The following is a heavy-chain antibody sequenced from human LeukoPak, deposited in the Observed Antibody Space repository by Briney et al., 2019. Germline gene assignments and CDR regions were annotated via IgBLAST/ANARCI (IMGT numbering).Heavy chain of an antibody. V-gene: IGHV3-30*02. J-gene: IGHJ6*03. D-gene: IGHD4-17*01. CDR3: ARGTTVTTLPYYYYFMDV. Sequence: PGGSLRLSCAASGFTFSSYAMHWVRQAPGKGLEWVAFIRYDGSNKYYADSVKGRFTISRDNSKNTLYLQMNSLRAEDTAVYYCARGTTVTTLPYYYYFMDVWGKGTTVTVSS. CDR1: GFTFSSYA. CDR2: IRYDGSNK.